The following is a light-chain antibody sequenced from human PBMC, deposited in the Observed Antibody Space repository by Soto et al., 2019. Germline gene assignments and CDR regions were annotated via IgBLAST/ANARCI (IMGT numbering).Light chain of an antibody. V-gene: IGLV1-51*01. Sequence: QSVLTQPPSVSAAPGQKVTISCSGSSSNIGNNYVSWYQQAPGAAPKLLIYDNDKRPSEIPDRFTGSKSGTSATLDITGLHTVDEADDFCGTWDSNLRGAYVFGTGTKLTVL. CDR1: SSNIGNNY. CDR3: GTWDSNLRGAYV. J-gene: IGLJ1*01. CDR2: DND.